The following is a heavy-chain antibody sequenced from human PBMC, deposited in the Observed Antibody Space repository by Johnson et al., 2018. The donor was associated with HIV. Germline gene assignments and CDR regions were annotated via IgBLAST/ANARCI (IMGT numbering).Heavy chain of an antibody. CDR1: GFSVSSKY. V-gene: IGHV3-66*03. J-gene: IGHJ3*02. Sequence: VQLVESGGGLIQLGGSLRLSCAASGFSVSSKYMSWVRQAPGKGLEWVSALYRSGSTYYVDSVKGRFTISRDNSKNTLFLQMNSLRAEDTAVYYCARGGGSWWGTEIDTFDIWGQGTMVTVSS. CDR2: LYRSGST. D-gene: IGHD2-15*01. CDR3: ARGGGSWWGTEIDTFDI.